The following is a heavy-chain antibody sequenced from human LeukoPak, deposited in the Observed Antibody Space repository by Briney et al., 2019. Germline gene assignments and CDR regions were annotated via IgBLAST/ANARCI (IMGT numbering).Heavy chain of an antibody. J-gene: IGHJ4*02. CDR2: INESGTT. V-gene: IGHV4-34*01. CDR1: SGFFSGYD. D-gene: IGHD3-10*01. CDR3: ARLPLGAFGEVLTFDC. Sequence: PWETLSLTFRGSSGFFSGYDWGGIRQPPGRGLECIGDINESGTTKYNPTLNNRVTISIDTSKKQFSLNVKSVTAAETAVYYCARLPLGAFGEVLTFDCWGQGTPVTVSS.